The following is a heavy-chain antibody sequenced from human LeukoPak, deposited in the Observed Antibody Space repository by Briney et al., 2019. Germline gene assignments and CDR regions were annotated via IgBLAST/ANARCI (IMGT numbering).Heavy chain of an antibody. Sequence: GGSLRLSCVASGFSFSSYWMHWVRQAPGKGLVWVSRINSDESSTTYADSVKGRFTISRDNAKNSLYLQMNSLRAEDTAVYYCARDKIIAAAGLKGNWYFDLWGRGTLVTVSS. D-gene: IGHD6-13*01. CDR2: INSDESST. J-gene: IGHJ2*01. CDR1: GFSFSSYW. CDR3: ARDKIIAAAGLKGNWYFDL. V-gene: IGHV3-74*01.